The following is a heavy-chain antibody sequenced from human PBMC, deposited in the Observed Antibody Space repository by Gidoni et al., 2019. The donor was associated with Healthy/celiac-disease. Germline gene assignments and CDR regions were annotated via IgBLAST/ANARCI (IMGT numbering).Heavy chain of an antibody. V-gene: IGHV4-30-4*01. D-gene: IGHD1-1*01. CDR2: IYYSGST. CDR1: GGSISRGDYY. J-gene: IGHJ6*02. Sequence: QVQLQESGPGLVKPSQTLSLTCTVSGGSISRGDYYWSWLRQPPGKGLEWIGYIYYSGSTYYNPSLKSRVTISVDTSKNQFSLKLSSVTAADTAVYYCARELERFASVDYYGMDVWGQGTTVTVSS. CDR3: ARELERFASVDYYGMDV.